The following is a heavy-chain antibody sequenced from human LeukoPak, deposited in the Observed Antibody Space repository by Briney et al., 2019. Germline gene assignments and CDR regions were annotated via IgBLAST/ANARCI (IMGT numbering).Heavy chain of an antibody. CDR1: GGSISSYY. Sequence: PSETLSLTCTVSGGSISSYYRSWIRQPPGKGLEWIGYIYYSGSTNYNPSLKSRVTISVDTSKNQFSLKLSSVTAADTAVYYCARAIPYNWFDPWGQGTLVTVSS. D-gene: IGHD2-2*02. J-gene: IGHJ5*02. CDR3: ARAIPYNWFDP. CDR2: IYYSGST. V-gene: IGHV4-59*01.